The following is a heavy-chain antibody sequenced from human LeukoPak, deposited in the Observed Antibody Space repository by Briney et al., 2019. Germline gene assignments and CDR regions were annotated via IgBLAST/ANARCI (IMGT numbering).Heavy chain of an antibody. V-gene: IGHV1-69*01. J-gene: IGHJ3*02. D-gene: IGHD3-22*01. CDR1: GGTFSSYA. Sequence: SVKVSCKASGGTFSSYAISWVRQAPGQGLEWMGGIIPIFGTANYAQKFQGRVTITADESTSTAYMELSSLRSEDTAVYYCARARLESYYDSSGYEAFDIWGQGTMVTVSS. CDR2: IIPIFGTA. CDR3: ARARLESYYDSSGYEAFDI.